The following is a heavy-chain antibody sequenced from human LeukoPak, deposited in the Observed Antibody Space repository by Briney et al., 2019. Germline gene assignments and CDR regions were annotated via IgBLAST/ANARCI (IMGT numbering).Heavy chain of an antibody. V-gene: IGHV1-8*01. CDR3: ARRSSGDRYYYYMDV. D-gene: IGHD5-12*01. J-gene: IGHJ6*03. CDR2: MNPNSGNT. Sequence: ASVKVSCKASGYTFTSYDINWVRQATGQGLEWMGWMNPNSGNTGYAQKFQGRVTMTRNTSISTAYMELSSLRSEDTAMYYCARRSSGDRYYYYMDVWGKGTTVTVSS. CDR1: GYTFTSYD.